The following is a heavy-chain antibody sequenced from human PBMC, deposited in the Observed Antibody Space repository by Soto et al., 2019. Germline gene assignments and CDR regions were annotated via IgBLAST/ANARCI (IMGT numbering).Heavy chain of an antibody. CDR2: INAGNGNT. J-gene: IGHJ5*02. CDR1: GYTFTSYA. V-gene: IGHV1-3*01. CDR3: ARPVIGCSSTSCPQWIWFDP. D-gene: IGHD2-2*01. Sequence: QVQLVQSGAEVKKPGASVKVSCKASGYTFTSYAMHWVRQAPGQRLEWMGWINAGNGNTKYSQKFQGRVTITRDTSXXTXYXXLSSLRSEDTAVYYCARPVIGCSSTSCPQWIWFDPWGQGTLVTVSS.